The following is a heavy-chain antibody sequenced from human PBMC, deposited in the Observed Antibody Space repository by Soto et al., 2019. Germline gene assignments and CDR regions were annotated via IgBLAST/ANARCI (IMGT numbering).Heavy chain of an antibody. J-gene: IGHJ4*02. CDR3: AKDRGYYSSSWPLY. Sequence: QVQLVESGGGVVQPGRSLRLSCAASGSSFSSYGIHWVCQVPGKGLEWVAVMSSDGTYKHYADSVKGRFTFSTDNSKNSVYLQMNSLRAEDTAVYYCAKDRGYYSSSWPLYWGQGTLVTVSS. D-gene: IGHD6-13*01. V-gene: IGHV3-30*18. CDR2: MSSDGTYK. CDR1: GSSFSSYG.